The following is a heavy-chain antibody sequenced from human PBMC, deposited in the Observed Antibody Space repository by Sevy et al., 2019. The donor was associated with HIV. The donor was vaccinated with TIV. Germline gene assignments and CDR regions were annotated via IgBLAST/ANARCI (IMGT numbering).Heavy chain of an antibody. CDR3: GRDREMGNYYDRSGSIDY. J-gene: IGHJ4*02. D-gene: IGHD3-22*01. Sequence: GGSLRLSCAASGFTFSSYPMHWVRQAPGKGLEWVAVISYDGSNKYYADSVKGRLTISRDNSKNTLYVQMNSLRAEDTAVFYCGRDREMGNYYDRSGSIDYRGQGTLVTVSS. CDR2: ISYDGSNK. V-gene: IGHV3-30*04. CDR1: GFTFSSYP.